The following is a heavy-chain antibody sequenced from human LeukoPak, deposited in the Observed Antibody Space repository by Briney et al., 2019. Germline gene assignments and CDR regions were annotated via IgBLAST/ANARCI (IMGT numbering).Heavy chain of an antibody. CDR1: GGSFSGYY. CDR2: INHSGST. CDR3: ARSSIAVAGGPFGY. D-gene: IGHD6-19*01. Sequence: SETLSLTCAVYGGSFSGYYWSWIRQPPGKGLEWIGEINHSGSTNYNPSLKSRVTISVDTSKKQFSLKLSSLTAADTAVYYCARSSIAVAGGPFGYWGQGTLVTVSA. J-gene: IGHJ4*02. V-gene: IGHV4-34*01.